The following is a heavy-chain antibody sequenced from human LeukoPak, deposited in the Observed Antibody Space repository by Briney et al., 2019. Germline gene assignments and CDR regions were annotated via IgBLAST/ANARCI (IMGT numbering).Heavy chain of an antibody. CDR2: IISIFGTA. D-gene: IGHD3-10*01. V-gene: IGHV1-69*13. CDR1: GGTFSSYA. Sequence: SVKVSCKASGGTFSSYAISWVRQAPGQGLEWMGGIISIFGTANYAQKFQGRVTITADESTSTAYMELSSLRSEDTAVYYCAREGGSGSYGPIWGQGTMVTVSS. CDR3: AREGGSGSYGPI. J-gene: IGHJ3*02.